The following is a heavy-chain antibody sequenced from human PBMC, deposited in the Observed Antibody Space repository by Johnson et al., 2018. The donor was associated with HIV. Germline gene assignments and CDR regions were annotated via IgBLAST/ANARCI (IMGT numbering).Heavy chain of an antibody. CDR1: GFTFSSYA. Sequence: QVQLVESGGGVVQPGRSLRLSCAASGFTFSSYAMHWVRQAPGKGLEWVAVISYDGSNKYYADSVKGRFTISRDNSKNTLYLQMNSLGAEDTAVYYCARDRGAFDIWGQGTMVTVSS. J-gene: IGHJ3*02. CDR2: ISYDGSNK. CDR3: ARDRGAFDI. V-gene: IGHV3-30*04.